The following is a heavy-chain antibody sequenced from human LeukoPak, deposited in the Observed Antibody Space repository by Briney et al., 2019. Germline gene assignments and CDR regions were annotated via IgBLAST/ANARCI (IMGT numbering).Heavy chain of an antibody. V-gene: IGHV3-30*04. CDR1: GFTFSSYA. CDR3: ARMGATVTTLRD. D-gene: IGHD4-17*01. Sequence: GGSLRLSCAASGFTFSSYATHWVRQAPGKGLEWVAVISYDGSNKYYADSVKGRFTISRDNSKNTLYLQMNSLRVEDTAVYYCARMGATVTTLRDWGQGTLVTVSS. J-gene: IGHJ4*02. CDR2: ISYDGSNK.